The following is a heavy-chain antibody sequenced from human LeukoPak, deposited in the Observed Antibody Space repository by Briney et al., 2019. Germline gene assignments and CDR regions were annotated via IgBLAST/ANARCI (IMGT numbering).Heavy chain of an antibody. CDR3: ARDSGSGWTPAESAFDI. Sequence: GGSLRLSCAASGFTFSSYEMNWVRQAPGKGLEWVSYISSSGSTTYYADSVKGRFTISRDNAKSSLYLQMNSLRAEDTAVYYCARDSGSGWTPAESAFDIWGQGTMVTVSS. D-gene: IGHD2-15*01. J-gene: IGHJ3*02. CDR2: ISSSGSTT. V-gene: IGHV3-48*03. CDR1: GFTFSSYE.